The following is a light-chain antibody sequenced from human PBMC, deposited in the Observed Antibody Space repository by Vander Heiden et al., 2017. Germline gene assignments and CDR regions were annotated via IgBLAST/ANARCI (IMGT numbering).Light chain of an antibody. V-gene: IGKV1-33*01. CDR1: HDIKTY. CDR3: QQYENVPLT. J-gene: IGKJ3*01. Sequence: DIQLTQSPPSLSASVGDRVTTTCQASHDIKTYLHRYQRRPQKAPKLLNYEASNLETGVPSRFTGSGSGTNLRFTISSLQPEDIATYYCQQYENVPLTFGPGTKVDL. CDR2: EAS.